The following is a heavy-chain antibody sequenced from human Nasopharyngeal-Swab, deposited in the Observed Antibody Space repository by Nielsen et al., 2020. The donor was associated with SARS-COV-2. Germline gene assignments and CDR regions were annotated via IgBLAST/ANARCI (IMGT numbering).Heavy chain of an antibody. J-gene: IGHJ6*03. V-gene: IGHV3-48*03. CDR2: ITRSDITM. CDR1: GFTFSTYQ. CDR3: AKPLVVRHHYYQMDV. Sequence: GESLKISCTASGFTFSTYQMSWVRQAPGKGLEWISHITRSDITMYADSVKDRFTISRDNSKDTVFLQMTSLRAEDTAVYYCAKPLVVRHHYYQMDVWGKGTTVTVSS. D-gene: IGHD2-15*01.